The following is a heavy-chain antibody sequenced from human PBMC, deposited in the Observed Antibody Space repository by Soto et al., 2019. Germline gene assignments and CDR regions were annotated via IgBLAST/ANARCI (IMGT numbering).Heavy chain of an antibody. V-gene: IGHV1-46*01. CDR2: INPSGGST. J-gene: IGHJ6*02. CDR1: GYTFTSYY. CDR3: ARESITIFGVVIIWGGVGMDV. Sequence: ASVKVSCKASGYTFTSYYMHWVRQAPGQGLEWMGIINPSGGSTSYAQKFQGRATMTRDTSTSTVYMELSSLRSEDTAVYYCARESITIFGVVIIWGGVGMDVWGQGTTVTVSS. D-gene: IGHD3-3*01.